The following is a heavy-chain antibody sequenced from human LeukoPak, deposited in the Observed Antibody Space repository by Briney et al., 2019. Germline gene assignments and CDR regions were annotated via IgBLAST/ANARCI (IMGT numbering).Heavy chain of an antibody. D-gene: IGHD3-22*01. CDR2: ISYDGSNK. J-gene: IGHJ4*02. CDR1: GFTFSSYA. V-gene: IGHV3-30-3*01. CDR3: ARGASTMIEIGY. Sequence: PGGSLRLSCAASGFTFSSYAMHWVRQAPGKGLEWVAVISYDGSNKYCADSVKGRFTISRDNSKNTLYLQMNSLRAEDTAVYYCARGASTMIEIGYWGQGTLVTVSS.